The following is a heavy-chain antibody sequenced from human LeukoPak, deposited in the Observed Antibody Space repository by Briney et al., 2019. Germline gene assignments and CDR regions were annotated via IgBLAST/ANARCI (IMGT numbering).Heavy chain of an antibody. CDR3: ARDGIGYCRGGSGYSGY. V-gene: IGHV3-66*01. CDR2: IYSGGST. D-gene: IGHD2-15*01. Sequence: GSLRLSCAASGFTVSSNYMSWVRQAPGKGLEWVSVIYSGGSTYYADSVKGRFTISRDNSKNTLYLQMNSLRAEDTAVYYCARDGIGYCRGGSGYSGYWGQGTWSPSPQ. CDR1: GFTVSSNY. J-gene: IGHJ4*02.